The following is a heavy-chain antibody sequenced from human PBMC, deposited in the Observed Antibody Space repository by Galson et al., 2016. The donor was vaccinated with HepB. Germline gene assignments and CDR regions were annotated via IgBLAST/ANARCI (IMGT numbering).Heavy chain of an antibody. CDR3: AKDLHMTMILEYAFDI. Sequence: CAISGDSVSTDTTTWNWIRQSPSRGLEWLGRTYYRSKWYNDYAVSVKSRITINPDTSRNQFSLQLNSVTPEDTAMYYCAKDLHMTMILEYAFDIWGQGTMVTVAS. CDR1: GDSVSTDTTT. D-gene: IGHD3-22*01. V-gene: IGHV6-1*01. J-gene: IGHJ3*02. CDR2: TYYRSKWYN.